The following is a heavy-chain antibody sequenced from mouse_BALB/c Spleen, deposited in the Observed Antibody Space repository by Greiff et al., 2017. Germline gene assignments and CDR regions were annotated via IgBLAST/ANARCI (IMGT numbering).Heavy chain of an antibody. CDR2: ISYSGST. CDR1: GYSITSDYA. J-gene: IGHJ3*01. V-gene: IGHV3-2*02. Sequence: VQLQQSGPGLVKPSQSLSLTCTVTGYSITSDYAWNWIRQFPGNKLEWMGYISYSGSTSYNPSLKSRISITRDTSKNQFFLQLNSVTTEDTATYYCARSEDYDGFAYWGQGTLVTVSA. D-gene: IGHD2-4*01. CDR3: ARSEDYDGFAY.